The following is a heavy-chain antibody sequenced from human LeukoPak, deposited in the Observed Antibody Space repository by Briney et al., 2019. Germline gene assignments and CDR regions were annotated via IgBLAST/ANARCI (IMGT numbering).Heavy chain of an antibody. CDR1: GGSISSSSYY. Sequence: SETLSLTCSVSGGSISSSSYYWGWIRQPPGKGLEWIGSMYYSGSTYYNPSLKSRVTISVDTSKNQFSLKLSSVTAADTAVYYCASLVNDYWGQGTLVTVSS. V-gene: IGHV4-39*07. CDR2: MYYSGST. J-gene: IGHJ4*02. D-gene: IGHD2-2*01. CDR3: ASLVNDY.